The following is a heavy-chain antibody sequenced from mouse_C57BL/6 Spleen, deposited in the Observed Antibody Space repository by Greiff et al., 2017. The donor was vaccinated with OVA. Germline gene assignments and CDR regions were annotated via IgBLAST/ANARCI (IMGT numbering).Heavy chain of an antibody. D-gene: IGHD2-10*01. Sequence: EVHLVESGGGLVKPGGSLKLSCAASGFTFSDYGTHWVRQAPEKGLEWVAYISSGSSTIYYADTVKGRFTISRDNAKNTLFLQLTSLRSEDTAMYYCARPPSYYGPWFAYWGQGTLVTVSA. J-gene: IGHJ3*01. CDR1: GFTFSDYG. CDR3: ARPPSYYGPWFAY. V-gene: IGHV5-17*01. CDR2: ISSGSSTI.